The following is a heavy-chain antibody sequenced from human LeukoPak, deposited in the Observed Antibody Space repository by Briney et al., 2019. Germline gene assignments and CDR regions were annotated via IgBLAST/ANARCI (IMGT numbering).Heavy chain of an antibody. CDR1: GFTFSSYA. J-gene: IGHJ4*02. V-gene: IGHV3-23*01. CDR2: ISGSGGST. D-gene: IGHD3-10*01. Sequence: GGSLRLSCAASGFTFSSYAMSWVRQAPGKGLEWVSAISGSGGSTYYADSVKGRSTISRGNSKNTLYLQMNSLRAEDTAVYYCAKAVLWFGESYFDYWGRGTLVTVSS. CDR3: AKAVLWFGESYFDY.